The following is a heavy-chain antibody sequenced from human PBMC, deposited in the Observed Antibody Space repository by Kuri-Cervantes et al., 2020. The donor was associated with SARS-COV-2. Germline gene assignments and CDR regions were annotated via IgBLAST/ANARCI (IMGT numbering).Heavy chain of an antibody. CDR2: INHSGNT. CDR1: GGSFSDYY. V-gene: IGHV4-34*01. CDR3: AKEGIGLRRYTMDI. Sequence: ESLKISCAVYGGSFSDYYWSWVRQPPGKGLEWIGEINHSGNTNYDPSLKSRVTISIDTSKNQFSLKLSSVTAADTAVYYCAKEGIGLRRYTMDIWGHGATVTVSS. D-gene: IGHD4-17*01. J-gene: IGHJ6*02.